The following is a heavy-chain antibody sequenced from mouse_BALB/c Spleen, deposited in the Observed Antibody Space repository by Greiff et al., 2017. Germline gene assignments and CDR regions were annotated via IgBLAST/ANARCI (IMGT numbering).Heavy chain of an antibody. D-gene: IGHD2-3*01. V-gene: IGHV1-15*01. CDR1: GYTFTDYG. CDR3: TRRDHDGYPVYAMDY. Sequence: QVQLQQSGAELVRPGASVTLSCKASGYTFTDYGMHWVKQTPVHGLEWIGAIDPETGGTSYNQKFKGKATLTADKSSSTAYMELRSLTSEDSAVYYYTRRDHDGYPVYAMDYWGQGTSVTVSA. CDR2: IDPETGGT. J-gene: IGHJ4*01.